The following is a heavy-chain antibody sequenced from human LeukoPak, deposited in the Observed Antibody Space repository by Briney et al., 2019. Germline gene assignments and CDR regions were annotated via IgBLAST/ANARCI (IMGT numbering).Heavy chain of an antibody. V-gene: IGHV3-48*01. Sequence: GGSLRLSCGASGFTFTMFGMNWVRQAPGKGLEWVSYIDARSGIVYYADSVQGRFTISRDDAKDSVFLQMNSLRVDDTAVYYCARTYDFGRGPPGDAFDNWGQGTLVTVPS. CDR2: IDARSGIV. CDR1: GFTFTMFG. J-gene: IGHJ3*02. CDR3: ARTYDFGRGPPGDAFDN. D-gene: IGHD3-3*01.